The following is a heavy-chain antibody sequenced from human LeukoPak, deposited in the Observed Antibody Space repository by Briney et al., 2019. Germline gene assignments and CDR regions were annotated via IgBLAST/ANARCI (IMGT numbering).Heavy chain of an antibody. V-gene: IGHV3-23*01. CDR3: AKAGIVVVPAAMNYYGMDV. CDR1: GFTFSSYA. CDR2: ISGSGGST. J-gene: IGHJ6*02. D-gene: IGHD2-2*01. Sequence: GGSLRLSCAASGFTFSSYAMSWVRQAPGKGLEWVSAISGSGGSTYYADSVKGRFTISRDNSKNTLYLQMNSLRAEDTAVYYCAKAGIVVVPAAMNYYGMDVWGQRTTVTVSS.